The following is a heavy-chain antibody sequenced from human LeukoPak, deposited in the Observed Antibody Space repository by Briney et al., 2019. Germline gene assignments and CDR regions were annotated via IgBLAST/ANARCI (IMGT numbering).Heavy chain of an antibody. V-gene: IGHV3-23*01. D-gene: IGHD5-18*01. J-gene: IGHJ3*02. CDR1: GFTFSTRA. Sequence: TGGSLRLSCAASGFTFSTRAINWVRQAPGKGLEWVSAISGSGSKTFYADSVKGRFTISRDNPKNTLYLQMNSLRPEDTAVYYCVKEPRGYSFSFDIWGQGTMVTVSS. CDR2: ISGSGSKT. CDR3: VKEPRGYSFSFDI.